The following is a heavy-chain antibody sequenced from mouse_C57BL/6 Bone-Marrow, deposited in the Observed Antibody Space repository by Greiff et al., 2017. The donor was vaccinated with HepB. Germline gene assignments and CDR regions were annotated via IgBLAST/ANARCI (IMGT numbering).Heavy chain of an antibody. D-gene: IGHD1-1*01. V-gene: IGHV5-15*04. CDR2: ISNLAYSI. Sequence: EVKVEESGGGLVQPGGSLKLSCAASGFTFSDYGMAWVRQAPRKGPEWVAFISNLAYSIYYADTVTGRFTISRENAKNTLYLEMSSLRSEDTAMYYCARDYYGSSWYFDVWGTGTTVTVSS. CDR3: ARDYYGSSWYFDV. J-gene: IGHJ1*03. CDR1: GFTFSDYG.